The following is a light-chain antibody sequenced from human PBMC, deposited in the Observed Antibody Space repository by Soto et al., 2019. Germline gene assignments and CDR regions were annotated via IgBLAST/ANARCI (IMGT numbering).Light chain of an antibody. CDR2: AAS. CDR3: QQYYSYPRT. Sequence: AVRMTQSPSSLSASTGDRVTITCRASQGISSYLAWYQQKPGKAPKLLIYAASTLQSGGPSRFSGSGSGTDFTLTISCLQSEDFATYYCQQYYSYPRTFGGGTKVDIK. CDR1: QGISSY. V-gene: IGKV1-8*01. J-gene: IGKJ4*01.